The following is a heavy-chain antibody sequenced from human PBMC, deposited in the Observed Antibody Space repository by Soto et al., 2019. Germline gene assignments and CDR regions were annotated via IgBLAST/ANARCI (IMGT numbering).Heavy chain of an antibody. V-gene: IGHV3-23*01. CDR2: ISGSDNST. Sequence: SGGSLRLSCAASGFTFSSYAMSWVRQAPGKGLEWVSAISGSDNSTYYVDSVKGRFTISRDNSKNTLYLQMSSLRADDTAVYYCAPMGVWGQGTTVTVSS. CDR3: APMGV. CDR1: GFTFSSYA. J-gene: IGHJ6*02.